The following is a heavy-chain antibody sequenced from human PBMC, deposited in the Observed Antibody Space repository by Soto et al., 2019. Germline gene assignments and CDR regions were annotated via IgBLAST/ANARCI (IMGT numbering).Heavy chain of an antibody. V-gene: IGHV3-30*03. Sequence: VQLVESGGGVVQPGRSLRLSCAASGFTFSHYGIQWVRQAPGKGLEWLAVISYDGSNKHYADSVKGRFTVSRDNSKNTLYLQMNSLRAEDTAVYFCARYSGKYQGPIDYWGQGTLVTVSS. D-gene: IGHD1-26*01. CDR1: GFTFSHYG. CDR2: ISYDGSNK. J-gene: IGHJ4*02. CDR3: ARYSGKYQGPIDY.